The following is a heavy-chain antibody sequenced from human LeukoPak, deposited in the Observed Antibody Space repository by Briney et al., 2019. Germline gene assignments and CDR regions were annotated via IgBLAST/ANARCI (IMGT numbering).Heavy chain of an antibody. CDR2: ISNSGSST. D-gene: IGHD2-2*01. J-gene: IGHJ4*02. V-gene: IGHV3-11*05. Sequence: GGPLRDSCAASRFSFSDYFLVWIRQAPGKGLEWVSYISNSGSSTKYADSVKGRFTISRDNAKNSLSLQMNSVRPEDTAVYYCARADRTSLFDYWGQGALVTVSS. CDR3: ARADRTSLFDY. CDR1: RFSFSDYF.